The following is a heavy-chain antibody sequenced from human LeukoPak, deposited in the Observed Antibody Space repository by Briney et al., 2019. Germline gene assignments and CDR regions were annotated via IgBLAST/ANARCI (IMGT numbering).Heavy chain of an antibody. D-gene: IGHD3-22*01. V-gene: IGHV3-11*04. CDR2: ISGSGTTK. J-gene: IGHJ4*02. CDR1: GFIFDDFS. Sequence: GGSLRLSCAASGFIFDDFSLSWVRQAPGKGLEWASYISGSGTTKYYADSVKGRFTISRDNAKTSVYLQMNSLRAEDTAVYYCARGRFSYDSTGYSSFYYWGQGTLVTISS. CDR3: ARGRFSYDSTGYSSFYY.